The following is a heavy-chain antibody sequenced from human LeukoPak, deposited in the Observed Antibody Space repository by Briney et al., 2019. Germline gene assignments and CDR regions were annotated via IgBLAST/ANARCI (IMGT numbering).Heavy chain of an antibody. V-gene: IGHV4-39*07. Sequence: SETLSLTCTVSGGSVSSGSYYWGWIRQPPGKGLEWIGSIYYSGSTNYNPSLQSRVTISVDTSKNQFSLNLNSVTAADTAVYYCARGGAARLHFQNWGQGTLVTVSS. J-gene: IGHJ1*01. CDR1: GGSVSSGSYY. D-gene: IGHD6-6*01. CDR2: IYYSGST. CDR3: ARGGAARLHFQN.